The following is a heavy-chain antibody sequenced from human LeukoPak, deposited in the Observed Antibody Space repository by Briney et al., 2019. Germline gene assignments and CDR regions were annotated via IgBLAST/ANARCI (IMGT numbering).Heavy chain of an antibody. CDR2: IFYSGNT. Sequence: PSETLSLTCTVSGGSISSSSYYWGWIRQPPGKGLEWIGSIFYSGNTYYNASLKSRVTISVDTSKNHFSLKLSSVTSADTAVYYCARRSCGGGLFDYWGQGTLVTVSS. J-gene: IGHJ4*02. D-gene: IGHD3-10*01. CDR1: GGSISSSSYY. CDR3: ARRSCGGGLFDY. V-gene: IGHV4-39*02.